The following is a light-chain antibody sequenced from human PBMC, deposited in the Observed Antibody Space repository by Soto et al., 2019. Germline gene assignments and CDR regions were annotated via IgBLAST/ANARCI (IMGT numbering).Light chain of an antibody. CDR1: QSVSSN. J-gene: IGKJ1*01. V-gene: IGKV3-15*01. Sequence: EIVMTQSPATLSVSPGERATLSCRASQSVSSNLAWYQQKPGQAPRLLIYGASTRATGIPARFSGSGSGTEFTLTISSLQSEDFALYYCQQYNNWPLTWTFGQGTKVEIK. CDR3: QQYNNWPLTWT. CDR2: GAS.